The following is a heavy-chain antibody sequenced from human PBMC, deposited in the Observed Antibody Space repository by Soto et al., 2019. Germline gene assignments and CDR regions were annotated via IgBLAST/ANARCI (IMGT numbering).Heavy chain of an antibody. J-gene: IGHJ4*02. CDR3: AKDGGDGYNYPVFDY. D-gene: IGHD5-12*01. Sequence: QVQLVESGGGVVQPGRSLRLSCAASRFTFSSYGMHWVRQAPGKGLEWVAVISYDGSNKSYADSVKGRFTISRDNSKNTLYLQMNSLRAEDTAVYYCAKDGGDGYNYPVFDYWGQGTLVTVSS. CDR2: ISYDGSNK. CDR1: RFTFSSYG. V-gene: IGHV3-30*18.